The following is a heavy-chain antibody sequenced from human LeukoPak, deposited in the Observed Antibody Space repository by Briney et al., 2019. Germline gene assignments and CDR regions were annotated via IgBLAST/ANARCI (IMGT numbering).Heavy chain of an antibody. CDR2: IKQDGSER. CDR1: GFTFSGFS. Sequence: SGGSLRLSCAASGFTFSGFSMSWVRQSPTKGLEWVANIKQDGSERYYVDSVKGRFTISRDNAKNSLSLQMNNLRVEDTAVYYRARAGSHWHYVYWGQGTVVTVSS. V-gene: IGHV3-7*01. J-gene: IGHJ4*02. CDR3: ARAGSHWHYVY. D-gene: IGHD3-10*01.